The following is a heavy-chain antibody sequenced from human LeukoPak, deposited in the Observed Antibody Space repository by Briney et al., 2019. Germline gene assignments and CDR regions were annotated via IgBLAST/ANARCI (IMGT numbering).Heavy chain of an antibody. V-gene: IGHV3-23*01. CDR1: GFTFSSYA. CDR3: ARSGPSVLWSKSFDY. CDR2: ISGSGGST. D-gene: IGHD3-10*01. Sequence: PGGSLRLSCAASGFTFSSYAMSWVRQAPGKGLEWVSAISGSGGSTYYADSVKGQFTISRDNSKNTLFLQMDNLRADDTATYYCARSGPSVLWSKSFDYWGQGALVTVSS. J-gene: IGHJ4*02.